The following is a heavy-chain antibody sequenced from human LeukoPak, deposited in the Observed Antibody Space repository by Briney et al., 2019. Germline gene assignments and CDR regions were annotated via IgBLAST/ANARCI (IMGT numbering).Heavy chain of an antibody. CDR3: AKVRRGYCSGGSCSDHFDY. CDR1: GFTFDDYA. J-gene: IGHJ4*02. D-gene: IGHD2-15*01. CDR2: ISWNSGSI. V-gene: IGHV3-9*01. Sequence: HPGGSLRLSCAASGFTFDDYAMHWVRQAPGKGLEWVSGISWNSGSIGYADSVKGRFTISRDNAKNSLYLQMNSLRAEDTALYYCAKVRRGYCSGGSCSDHFDYWGQGTLVTVSS.